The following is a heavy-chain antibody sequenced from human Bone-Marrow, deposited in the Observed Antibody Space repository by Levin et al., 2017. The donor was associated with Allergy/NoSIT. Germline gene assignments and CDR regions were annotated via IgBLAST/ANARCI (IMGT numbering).Heavy chain of an antibody. V-gene: IGHV4-4*02. J-gene: IGHJ4*02. CDR2: IYHTGST. CDR3: VRGVPSDY. Sequence: GSLRLSCAVSGGSISGSDWWSWVRQPPGKGLEWIGEIYHTGSTKYNPSLRSRVTLSIDTSKNQFSLNLRFVTAADTAVYYCVRGVPSDYWGQGTLVTVSS. CDR1: GGSISGSDW.